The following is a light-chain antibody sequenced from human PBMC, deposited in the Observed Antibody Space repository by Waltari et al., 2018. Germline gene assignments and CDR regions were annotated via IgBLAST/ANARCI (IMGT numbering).Light chain of an antibody. V-gene: IGLV2-14*03. J-gene: IGLJ2*01. CDR1: SSDVGGSDS. Sequence: QSALTQPASVSGSPGQSITIPCAGTSSDVGGSDSVPWYQQHPGNAPKLMIYDVSNRPSGVSSRFSGSKSGNTASLTISGLQAEDEANYYCSSYTTSITLVFGGGTKLTVL. CDR2: DVS. CDR3: SSYTTSITLV.